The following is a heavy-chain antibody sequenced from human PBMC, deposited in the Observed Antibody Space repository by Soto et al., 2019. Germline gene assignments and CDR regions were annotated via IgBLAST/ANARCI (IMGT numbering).Heavy chain of an antibody. CDR3: ARVYCSGGSCYLLDY. D-gene: IGHD2-15*01. J-gene: IGHJ4*02. CDR1: GFTFSRDW. CDR2: INSDGSST. Sequence: GGALRHSRAGSGFTFSRDWVHLGRPAPGKGLLWVSRINSDGSSTSYADSVKGRFTISRDNAKNTLYLQMNSLRAEDTAVYYCARVYCSGGSCYLLDYWGQGTLVTVSS. V-gene: IGHV3-74*01.